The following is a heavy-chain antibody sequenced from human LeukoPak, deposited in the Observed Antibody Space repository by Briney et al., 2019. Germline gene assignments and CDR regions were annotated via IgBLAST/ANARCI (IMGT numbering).Heavy chain of an antibody. D-gene: IGHD6-19*01. Sequence: SDTLSLTCSVSGGXISSSSYYWGWIRQPPGKGLEWSGSIYYSGSTYYNASLKSRGTISVDTSKNQFSLKLNSVTVADTAVYFCARQVVAVAGTGYFDYWGQGTLVTVSS. V-gene: IGHV4-39*01. CDR2: IYYSGST. J-gene: IGHJ4*02. CDR1: GGXISSSSYY. CDR3: ARQVVAVAGTGYFDY.